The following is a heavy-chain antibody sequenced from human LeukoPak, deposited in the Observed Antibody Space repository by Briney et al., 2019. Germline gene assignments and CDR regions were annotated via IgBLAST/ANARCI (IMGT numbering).Heavy chain of an antibody. CDR2: IIPIFGTA. CDR1: GGIFSSYA. CDR3: ARAGIGNKGLFAY. V-gene: IGHV1-69*06. Sequence: ASVKVSCKASGGIFSSYAISWVRQAPGRGLEWMGGIIPIFGTANYAQKFQGRVTITADKSTSTAYMELSSLRSEDTAVYYCARAGIGNKGLFAYWGQGTLVTVSS. J-gene: IGHJ4*02. D-gene: IGHD2-15*01.